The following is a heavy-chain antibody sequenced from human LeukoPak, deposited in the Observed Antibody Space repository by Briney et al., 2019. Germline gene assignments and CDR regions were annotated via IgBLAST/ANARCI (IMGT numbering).Heavy chain of an antibody. J-gene: IGHJ4*02. CDR1: GYTFTSYD. V-gene: IGHV1-8*01. Sequence: VASVKVSCKASGYTFTSYDINWVRQATGQGLEWMGWMNPNSGNTGYAQKFQGRVTMTRNTSISTAYMELSSLRSEDTAVYYCATGGYSYDPFDYWGQGTLVTVSS. D-gene: IGHD5-18*01. CDR3: ATGGYSYDPFDY. CDR2: MNPNSGNT.